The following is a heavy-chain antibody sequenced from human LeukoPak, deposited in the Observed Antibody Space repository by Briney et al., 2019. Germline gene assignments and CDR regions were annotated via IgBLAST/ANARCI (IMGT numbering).Heavy chain of an antibody. CDR2: IYQSGST. J-gene: IGHJ4*02. CDR3: ARETAVAVAD. D-gene: IGHD4-23*01. Sequence: SETLCLTCTVSGGSISSALYSWSWIRQPPGKGLEWVGYIYQSGSTYYNPSLKSRVTMSLDRSKNQFSLNVTSVTAADTAVYFCARETAVAVADWGQGTLVTVSS. CDR1: GGSISSALYS. V-gene: IGHV4-30-2*01.